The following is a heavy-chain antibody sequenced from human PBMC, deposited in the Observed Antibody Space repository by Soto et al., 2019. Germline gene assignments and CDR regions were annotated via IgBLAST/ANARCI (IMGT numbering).Heavy chain of an antibody. CDR3: VRDLLGSGGHFDY. D-gene: IGHD7-27*01. V-gene: IGHV3-33*01. CDR1: GFIFSSFG. J-gene: IGHJ4*02. CDR2: IWYDGSNT. Sequence: GGSLRLSCEASGFIFSSFGMHWVRQAPGKGLEWVAHIWYDGSNTYYADSVKGRFTISRDNSRNTLYLQMNSLRAEDTAVYHCVRDLLGSGGHFDYWGQGTLVTVSS.